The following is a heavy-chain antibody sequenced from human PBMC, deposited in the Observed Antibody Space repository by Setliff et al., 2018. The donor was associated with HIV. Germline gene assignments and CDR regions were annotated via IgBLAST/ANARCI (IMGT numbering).Heavy chain of an antibody. CDR3: AAGPMIGGFDGFGL. J-gene: IGHJ3*01. CDR1: GYSFTNND. CDR2: MNPNSGHT. Sequence: ASVKVSCKASGYSFTNNDINWVRQATGQGLEWMGWMNPNSGHTGYAHKFQGRVTMTRDTSISTAYMELSSLRSEDTAVYYCAAGPMIGGFDGFGLWGQGTMVTVSS. D-gene: IGHD3-22*01. V-gene: IGHV1-8*02.